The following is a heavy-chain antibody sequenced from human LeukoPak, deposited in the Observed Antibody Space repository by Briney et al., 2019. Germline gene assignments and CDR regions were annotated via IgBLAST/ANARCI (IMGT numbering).Heavy chain of an antibody. V-gene: IGHV3-74*01. CDR3: ARVGIAVAALDAFDI. CDR1: GFTFSSYW. CDR2: INSDGSST. D-gene: IGHD6-19*01. J-gene: IGHJ3*02. Sequence: GGSLRLSCAASGFTFSSYWMHWVRQAPGKGLVGVSRINSDGSSTSYADSVKGRFTISRDNAKNTLYLQMNSLRAEDTAVYYCARVGIAVAALDAFDIWGQGTMVTVSS.